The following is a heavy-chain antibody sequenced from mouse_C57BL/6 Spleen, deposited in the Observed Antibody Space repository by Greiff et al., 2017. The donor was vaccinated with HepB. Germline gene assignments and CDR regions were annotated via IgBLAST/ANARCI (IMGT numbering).Heavy chain of an antibody. CDR1: GFTFSSYG. V-gene: IGHV5-6*01. Sequence: EVQVVESGGDLVKPGGSLKLSCAASGFTFSSYGMSWVRQTPDKRLEWVATISSGGSYTYYPDSVKGRFTISRDNAKNTLYLQMSSLKSEDTAMYYCARHDGYDGYWYFDVWGTGTTVTVSS. J-gene: IGHJ1*03. CDR2: ISSGGSYT. D-gene: IGHD2-2*01. CDR3: ARHDGYDGYWYFDV.